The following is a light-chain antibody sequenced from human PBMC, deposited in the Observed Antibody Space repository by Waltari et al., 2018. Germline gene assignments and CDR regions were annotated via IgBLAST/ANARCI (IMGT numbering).Light chain of an antibody. Sequence: SYELTQPSSMSVSPGQTARTTCSGNFFDKPYGYLYHQKPGQAPILVIFKDNERPSGIPERFSGSSSGTTVTLTISGVQAEDEADYYCQSADSSGPSVVFGGGTKLT. CDR2: KDN. CDR3: QSADSSGPSVV. V-gene: IGLV3-25*03. J-gene: IGLJ2*01. CDR1: FFDKPY.